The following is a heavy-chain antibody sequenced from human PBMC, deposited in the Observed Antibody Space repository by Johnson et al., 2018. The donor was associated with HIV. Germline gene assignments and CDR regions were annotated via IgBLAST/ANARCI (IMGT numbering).Heavy chain of an antibody. CDR1: GFTFSDHY. J-gene: IGHJ3*02. CDR3: AKDRGSGWYRDAFDI. Sequence: VQLVESGGGLVKPGGSLRLSCAASGFTFSDHYMNWMRQAPGKGLEWVAFIRYDGSNKYYADSVKGRFTISRDNSKNTLYLQMNSLRAEDTAVYYCAKDRGSGWYRDAFDIWGQGTMVTVSS. CDR2: IRYDGSNK. V-gene: IGHV3-30*02. D-gene: IGHD6-19*01.